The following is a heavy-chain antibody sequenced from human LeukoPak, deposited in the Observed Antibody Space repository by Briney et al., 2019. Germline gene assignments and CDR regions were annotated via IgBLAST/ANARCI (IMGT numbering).Heavy chain of an antibody. CDR1: GFTFSSCE. J-gene: IGHJ4*02. D-gene: IGHD3-10*01. V-gene: IGHV3-48*03. CDR3: ARGSFTRGLDY. CDR2: ISSSGSTI. Sequence: GGSLRLSCAASGFTFSSCEMNWVRQAPGKGLEWVSYISSSGSTIYYADSVKGRFTISRDNAKNSLYLQMNSLRAEDTAVYYCARGSFTRGLDYWGQGTLVTVSS.